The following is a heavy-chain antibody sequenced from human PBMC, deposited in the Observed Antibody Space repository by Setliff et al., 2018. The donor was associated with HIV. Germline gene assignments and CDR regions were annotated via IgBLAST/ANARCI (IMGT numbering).Heavy chain of an antibody. J-gene: IGHJ4*02. CDR1: GFTFSHYG. CDR2: IRNDASNT. CDR3: AKTNGWFLIDY. D-gene: IGHD6-19*01. Sequence: PGGSLRLSCAASGFTFSHYGMHWVRQAPGKGLEWATFIRNDASNTYYADSVKGRFTISRDDSKNTLFLQMDSLRPEDTALYYCAKTNGWFLIDYWGQGTLVTVSS. V-gene: IGHV3-30*02.